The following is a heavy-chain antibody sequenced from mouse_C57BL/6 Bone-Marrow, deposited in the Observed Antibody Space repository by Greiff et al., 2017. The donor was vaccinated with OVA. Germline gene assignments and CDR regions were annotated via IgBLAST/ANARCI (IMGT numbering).Heavy chain of an antibody. CDR2: INPNNGGT. Sequence: EVQLQQSGPELVKPGASVKISCKASGYTFTDYYMNWVKQSHGKSLEWIGDINPNNGGTSYNQKFKGKATLTVDKSSSTAYIELRSLTSEDSAVYYGARDDYGSHWYFDVWGTGTTVTVSS. CDR1: GYTFTDYY. CDR3: ARDDYGSHWYFDV. V-gene: IGHV1-26*01. J-gene: IGHJ1*03. D-gene: IGHD1-1*01.